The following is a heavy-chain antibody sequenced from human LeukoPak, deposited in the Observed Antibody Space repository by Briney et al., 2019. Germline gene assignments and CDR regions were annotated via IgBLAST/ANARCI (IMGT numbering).Heavy chain of an antibody. CDR2: MNPNSGNT. CDR3: TRGLRREQQLLRAFDD. J-gene: IGHJ4*02. CDR1: GYTFSSYD. Sequence: ASVKVSCKASGYTFSSYDINWVRQATGQGLEWMGWMNPNSGNTGYAQKFQSRVSMTSNTSISTAYMELSSLRSEDTAVYYCTRGLRREQQLLRAFDDWGQGTLVTVSS. D-gene: IGHD6-13*01. V-gene: IGHV1-8*01.